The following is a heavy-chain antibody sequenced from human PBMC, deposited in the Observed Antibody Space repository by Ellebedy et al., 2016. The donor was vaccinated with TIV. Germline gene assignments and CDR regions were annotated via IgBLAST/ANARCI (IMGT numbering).Heavy chain of an antibody. CDR3: ARTGNDY. J-gene: IGHJ4*02. Sequence: GGSLRLSCAASGFTFTNYWMAWVRQAPGKGLEWVANIKQDGSEKYYVDSVKGRFTISRDNAKNSLYLQMNSLRAEETAVYYCARTGNDYWGQGTLVTVSS. CDR2: IKQDGSEK. CDR1: GFTFTNYW. V-gene: IGHV3-7*01. D-gene: IGHD1-14*01.